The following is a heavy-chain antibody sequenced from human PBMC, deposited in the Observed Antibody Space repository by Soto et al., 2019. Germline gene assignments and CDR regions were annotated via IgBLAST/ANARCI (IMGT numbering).Heavy chain of an antibody. V-gene: IGHV3-30-3*01. CDR3: VRYTGGRRPYYYGTSDTS. CDR1: GFTFSSYS. Sequence: QVQLVESGGGVVQPGRSLRLSCATSGFTFSSYSLHWVRQAPGKGLEWVALISYDGVIKYHGDSVQGRLTISRDSFKNTQYLHMDSLRVEDMAVYYCVRYTGGRRPYYYGTSDTSWGQGTLVPVSS. D-gene: IGHD3-22*01. J-gene: IGHJ5*02. CDR2: ISYDGVIK.